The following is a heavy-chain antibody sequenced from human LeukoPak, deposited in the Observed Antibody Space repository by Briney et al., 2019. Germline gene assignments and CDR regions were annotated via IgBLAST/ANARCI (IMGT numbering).Heavy chain of an antibody. CDR2: IKEDGSDK. CDR3: AYAIAGSWDM. CDR1: GFRFSNSW. D-gene: IGHD2-8*01. J-gene: IGHJ4*02. Sequence: PGGSLRLSCVASGFRFSNSWMSWVRQAPGKGLEWVANIKEDGSDKYYMDSVKGRFTISRDNAKNSLYLQMNSLRAEDTAVYYCAYAIAGSWDMGGQGTLVTVSS. V-gene: IGHV3-7*01.